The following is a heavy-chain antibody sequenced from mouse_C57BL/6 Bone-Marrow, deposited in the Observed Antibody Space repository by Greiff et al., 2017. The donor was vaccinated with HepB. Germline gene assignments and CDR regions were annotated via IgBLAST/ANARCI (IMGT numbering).Heavy chain of an antibody. Sequence: VQLKESGPELVKPGASVKISCKASGYSFTGYYMHWVKQSHGNILDWIGYIYPYNGVSSYNQKFKGKATLTVDKSSSTAYMELRSLTSEDSAVYYCARTPYYYGSSHFDYWGQGTTLTVSS. J-gene: IGHJ2*01. D-gene: IGHD1-1*01. CDR3: ARTPYYYGSSHFDY. V-gene: IGHV1-31*01. CDR2: IYPYNGVS. CDR1: GYSFTGYY.